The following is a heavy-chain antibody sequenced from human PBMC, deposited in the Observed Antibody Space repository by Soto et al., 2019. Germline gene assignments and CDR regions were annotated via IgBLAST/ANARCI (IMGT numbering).Heavy chain of an antibody. CDR3: ARDLRSGGYCIVLSCYTNFEY. J-gene: IGHJ4*02. V-gene: IGHV1-46*01. Sequence: ASVKLSCKASGGTFSSYAISWVRQAPGQGLEWMGIINPSGGSTSYAQKFQGRVTMTRDTSTSTVYMELSSLRSEDTAVYYCARDLRSGGYCIVLSCYTNFEYWCQGTQVTVSS. CDR1: GGTFSSYA. CDR2: INPSGGST. D-gene: IGHD2-2*02.